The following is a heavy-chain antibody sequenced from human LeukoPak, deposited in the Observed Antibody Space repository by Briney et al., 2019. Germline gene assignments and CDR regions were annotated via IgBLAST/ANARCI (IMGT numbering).Heavy chain of an antibody. CDR1: GFTFSSYE. Sequence: GGSLRLSCAASGFTFSSYEMNWVRQAPGKGLEWVSYISSSGSTIYYADSVKGRFTISRDNSKNTLYLQMNSLRAEDTAVYYCAKDTSGNFDYWGQGTLVTVSS. CDR2: ISSSGSTI. J-gene: IGHJ4*02. CDR3: AKDTSGNFDY. V-gene: IGHV3-48*03.